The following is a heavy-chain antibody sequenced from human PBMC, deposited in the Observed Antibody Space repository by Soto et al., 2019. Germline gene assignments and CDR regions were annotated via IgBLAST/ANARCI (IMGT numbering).Heavy chain of an antibody. V-gene: IGHV4-59*08. J-gene: IGHJ2*01. Sequence: QVQLQESGPGLVKPSETLSLTCSVPDGSVGTYYWTWIRQPPGKGLQWIGYVYYSGSTNYNPSLRRRVTMSVDTSNNQFSLKLNSVTAADTAVYYCARRGLENWYFDLWGRGTLFTVSS. D-gene: IGHD1-1*01. CDR1: DGSVGTYY. CDR3: ARRGLENWYFDL. CDR2: VYYSGST.